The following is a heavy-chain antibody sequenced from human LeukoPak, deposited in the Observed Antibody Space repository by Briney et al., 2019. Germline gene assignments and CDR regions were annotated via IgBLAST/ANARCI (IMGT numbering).Heavy chain of an antibody. CDR2: IYYSGST. D-gene: IGHD6-19*01. Sequence: SESLSLTCTVSGGSISSSSYYWGWIRQPPGKGLEWIGSIYYSGSTYYNPSLKSRVTISVDTSKNQFSLKLSSVTAADTAVYYCAVSSGWYYFDYWGQGTLVTVSS. V-gene: IGHV4-39*07. CDR3: AVSSGWYYFDY. J-gene: IGHJ4*02. CDR1: GGSISSSSYY.